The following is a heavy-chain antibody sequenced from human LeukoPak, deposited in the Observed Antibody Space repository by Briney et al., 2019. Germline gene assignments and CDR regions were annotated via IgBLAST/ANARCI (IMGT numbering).Heavy chain of an antibody. CDR1: GFTFSSYE. D-gene: IGHD4-17*01. CDR2: IYHSGST. V-gene: IGHV4-38-2*01. Sequence: AGGSLRLSCAASGFTFSSYEMNWVRQPPGKGLEWIGSIYHSGSTYYNPSLKSRVTISVDTSKNQFSLKLTSVTAADTAVYYCARGPHWVTGDYDAFDIWGQGTMVTVSS. J-gene: IGHJ3*02. CDR3: ARGPHWVTGDYDAFDI.